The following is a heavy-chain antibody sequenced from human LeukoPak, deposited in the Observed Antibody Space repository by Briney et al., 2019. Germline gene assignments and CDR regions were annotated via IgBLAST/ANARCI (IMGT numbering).Heavy chain of an antibody. V-gene: IGHV1-2*02. CDR1: GYTFTSYG. J-gene: IGHJ4*02. CDR2: INPNSGGT. D-gene: IGHD2-2*01. Sequence: ASVKVSCKASGYTFTSYGISWVRQAPGQGLEWMGWINPNSGGTNYAQKFQGRVTMTRDTSISTAYMELSRLRSDDTAVYYCARVVVARSFDYWGQGTLVTVSS. CDR3: ARVVVARSFDY.